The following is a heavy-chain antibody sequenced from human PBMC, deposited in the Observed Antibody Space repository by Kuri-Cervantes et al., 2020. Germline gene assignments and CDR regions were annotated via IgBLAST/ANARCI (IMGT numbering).Heavy chain of an antibody. CDR1: DNSIRGVGYY. D-gene: IGHD3-16*01. CDR2: IYHSRST. V-gene: IGHV4-38-2*02. Sequence: SETLSLTCTLSDNSIRGVGYYWGWVRQPPGKGLEWIVSIYHSRSTYYNPSLKSRVTISVDTSKNQFCLQLSSVTAADTAVYYCASGRPGRCLGHYYSYMDVWGKGTTVTVSS. J-gene: IGHJ6*03. CDR3: ASGRPGRCLGHYYSYMDV.